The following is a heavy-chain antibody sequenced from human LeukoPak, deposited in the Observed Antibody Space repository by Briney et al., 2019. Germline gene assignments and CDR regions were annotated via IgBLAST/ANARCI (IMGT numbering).Heavy chain of an antibody. CDR2: ISSNGGSA. CDR3: TTAPGYCSSTTCACPSDY. D-gene: IGHD2-2*01. CDR1: GFTFSSYA. V-gene: IGHV3-64*01. J-gene: IGHJ4*02. Sequence: GGSLRLSCAASGFTFSSYAMHWVRQAPGKGLEYVSAISSNGGSAYYANSVKGRFTISRDNSKNTLYLQMNSLKTEDTAVYYCTTAPGYCSSTTCACPSDYWGQGTLVTVSS.